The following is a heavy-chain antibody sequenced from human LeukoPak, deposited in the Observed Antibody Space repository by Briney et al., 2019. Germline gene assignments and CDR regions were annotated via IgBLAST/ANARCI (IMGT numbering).Heavy chain of an antibody. D-gene: IGHD2-2*01. CDR2: INPNSGGT. V-gene: IGHV1-2*02. CDR1: GYTFTGYY. Sequence: ASVKVSCKASGYTFTGYYMHWVRQAPGQGLEWMGWINPNSGGTNYAQKFQGRVTMTRDTSIGTAYMELSRLRSDDTAVYYCATVVPAAFGHAFDIWGQGTMVTVSS. CDR3: ATVVPAAFGHAFDI. J-gene: IGHJ3*02.